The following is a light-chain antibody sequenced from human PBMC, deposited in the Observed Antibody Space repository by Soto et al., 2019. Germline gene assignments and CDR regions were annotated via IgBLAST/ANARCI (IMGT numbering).Light chain of an antibody. CDR1: QTVLDSSNNKDY. J-gene: IGKJ1*01. CDR2: WAS. Sequence: DIVMTPSPHCLAVSLRERATINCSSSQTVLDSSNNKDYLSWYQQKAGQPPKLLIHWASTREFGVPDRFSGSGSGTDCTITISSLQAEDGAVYYCQQWYTTPRTFGHGTRVDIK. CDR3: QQWYTTPRT. V-gene: IGKV4-1*01.